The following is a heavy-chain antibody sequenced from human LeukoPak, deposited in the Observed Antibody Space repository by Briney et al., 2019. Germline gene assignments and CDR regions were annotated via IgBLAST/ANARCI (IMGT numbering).Heavy chain of an antibody. V-gene: IGHV3-30*18. D-gene: IGHD2-8*01. CDR2: IPHYGNER. Sequence: GTSLRLSCVTSGFTFSAYAMHWVRQAPGKGLEWVAFIPHYGNERYYADSVKGRFTISRDNSKNTLYLQMNTLRAEDTAVYYCANHTYADYWGQGTLVTVSS. CDR1: GFTFSAYA. CDR3: ANHTYADY. J-gene: IGHJ4*02.